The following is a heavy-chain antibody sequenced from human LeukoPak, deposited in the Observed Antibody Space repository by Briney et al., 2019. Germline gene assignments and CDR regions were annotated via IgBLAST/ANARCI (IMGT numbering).Heavy chain of an antibody. CDR3: ASEGLVATTLDY. Sequence: GGSLRLSCAASGFTFSSYWMSWVRQAPGKGLEWVANIKEDGSEKYYVDSVKSRFTVSRDNAKNSLYLQMNSLRAEDTAVYYCASEGLVATTLDYWGQGTLVTVSS. D-gene: IGHD5-12*01. CDR2: IKEDGSEK. CDR1: GFTFSSYW. V-gene: IGHV3-7*01. J-gene: IGHJ4*02.